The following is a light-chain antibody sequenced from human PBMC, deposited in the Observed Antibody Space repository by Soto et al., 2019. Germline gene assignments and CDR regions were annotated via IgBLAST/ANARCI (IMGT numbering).Light chain of an antibody. Sequence: QSVLTQPPSASGTPGQRVTISCSGSSSNIGTNTVIWYQQLPGAAPRLLIYSDNQRPSGVPDRFSGSKSGTSASLAISGLQSEDEADYYCAAWYVILVVFVGVTKLTVL. J-gene: IGLJ2*01. V-gene: IGLV1-44*01. CDR3: AAWYVILVV. CDR1: SSNIGTNT. CDR2: SDN.